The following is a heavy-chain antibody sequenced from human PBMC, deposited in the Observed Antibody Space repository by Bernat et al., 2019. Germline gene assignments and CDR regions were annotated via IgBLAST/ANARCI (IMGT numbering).Heavy chain of an antibody. CDR3: TRDHNYYDFWSGYFDY. CDR1: GFTFGDYA. CDR2: IRSKAYGGTT. V-gene: IGHV3-49*03. Sequence: EVQLVESGGGLVQPGRSLRLSCTASGFTFGDYAMSWFRQAPGKGLEGVGLIRSKAYGGTTEYAASVKGRFTISRDDSNSIAYLQMNSLKTEDTAVYYCTRDHNYYDFWSGYFDYWGQGTLVTVSS. D-gene: IGHD3-3*01. J-gene: IGHJ4*02.